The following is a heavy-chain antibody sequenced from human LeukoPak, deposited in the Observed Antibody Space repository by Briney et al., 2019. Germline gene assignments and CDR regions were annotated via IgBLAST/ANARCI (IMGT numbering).Heavy chain of an antibody. CDR3: ASGPPFLKYFEY. CDR1: GFTFSTYV. J-gene: IGHJ4*02. V-gene: IGHV3-23*01. CDR2: ISVGAEYI. D-gene: IGHD3-3*01. Sequence: PGRSLRLSCAASGFTFSTYVMNWFRQAPGKGLEWVSTISVGAEYISYADSVKGRFTISRDDSNNALYLQMHSLRAEDTALYYCASGPPFLKYFEYWGQGTLVTVSS.